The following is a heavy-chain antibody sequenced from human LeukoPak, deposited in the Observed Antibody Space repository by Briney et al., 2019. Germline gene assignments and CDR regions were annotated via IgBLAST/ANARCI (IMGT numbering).Heavy chain of an antibody. D-gene: IGHD6-13*01. CDR3: ARAGLGIAAAGMQDY. V-gene: IGHV1-18*01. Sequence: ASVKVSCKASGYTFTSYGISWVRQDPGQGLEWMGWISAYNGNTNYAQKLQGRVTMTTDTSTSTAYMELRSLRSDDTAVYYCARAGLGIAAAGMQDYWGQGTLVTVSS. CDR1: GYTFTSYG. CDR2: ISAYNGNT. J-gene: IGHJ4*02.